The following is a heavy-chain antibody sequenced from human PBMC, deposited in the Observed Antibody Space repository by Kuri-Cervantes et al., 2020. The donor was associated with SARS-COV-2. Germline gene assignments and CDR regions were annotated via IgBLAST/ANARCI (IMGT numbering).Heavy chain of an antibody. CDR2: VSGSSSRI. D-gene: IGHD4-17*01. J-gene: IGHJ4*02. Sequence: GESLKISCATSGFTFSTYSMNWVRQAPGKGLEWVSYVSGSSSRIYYADSVKGRFTISRDYAKNSAYLQMKSLRAEDTAVYYCARDEDYAFDYWDQGTLVTVSS. V-gene: IGHV3-48*01. CDR1: GFTFSTYS. CDR3: ARDEDYAFDY.